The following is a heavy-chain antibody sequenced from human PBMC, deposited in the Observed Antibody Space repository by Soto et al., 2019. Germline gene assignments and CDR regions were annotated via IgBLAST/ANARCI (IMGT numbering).Heavy chain of an antibody. V-gene: IGHV4-59*01. D-gene: IGHD3-22*01. CDR1: GGSISSYY. Sequence: PSETLSLTCTVSGGSISSYYWSWIRQPPGKGLEWIGYIYYSGSTNYNPSLKSRVTISVDTSKNQFSLKLSSVTAADTAVYYCASLYYDSSGQYYYGMDVWGQGTTVTVSS. J-gene: IGHJ6*02. CDR2: IYYSGST. CDR3: ASLYYDSSGQYYYGMDV.